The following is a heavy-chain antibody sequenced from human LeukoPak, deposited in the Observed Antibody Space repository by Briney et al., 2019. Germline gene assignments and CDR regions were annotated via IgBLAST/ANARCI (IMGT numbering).Heavy chain of an antibody. CDR2: IKQDGSEK. CDR1: GFTFSSYW. J-gene: IGHJ6*03. CDR3: ARAGSSSWYNYYYYYMDV. D-gene: IGHD6-13*01. Sequence: PGGSLRLSCAASGFTFSSYWMSWVRQAPGKGLEWVANIKQDGSEKYYVDSVKGRFTISRDNAKNSLYLQMNSLRAEDTAVYYCARAGSSSWYNYYYYYMDVWGKGTTVTVSS. V-gene: IGHV3-7*01.